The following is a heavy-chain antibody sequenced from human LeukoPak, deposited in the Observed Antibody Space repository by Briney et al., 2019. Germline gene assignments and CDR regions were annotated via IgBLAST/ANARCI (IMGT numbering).Heavy chain of an antibody. CDR1: GFTFSSYD. V-gene: IGHV3-13*04. J-gene: IGHJ4*02. D-gene: IGHD3-22*01. CDR2: IDTVGDT. CDR3: ARERMDDSSGKALQYLEY. Sequence: GGSLRLSCSASGFTFSSYDMHWVRQATGKGLEWVSAIDTVGDTYYPGSVKGRFIISRENAKNSLYLQLNSLRAGDTAVYYCARERMDDSSGKALQYLEYWGQGTLVTVSS.